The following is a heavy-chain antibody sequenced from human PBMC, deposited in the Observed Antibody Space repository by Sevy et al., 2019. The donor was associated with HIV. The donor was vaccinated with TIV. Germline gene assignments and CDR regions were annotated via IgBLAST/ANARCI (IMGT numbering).Heavy chain of an antibody. CDR3: ARDSPGYGGYSY. CDR2: IKEDGSAK. D-gene: IGHD1-26*01. Sequence: GGSLRLSCAASRFTFKTYWMSWVRQAPGKGLEWVGNIKEDGSAKYYADSVRGRFTISRDNAKNSLYLQMSSQRVEDTAVYYCARDSPGYGGYSYWGQGTLVTVSS. J-gene: IGHJ4*01. CDR1: RFTFKTYW. V-gene: IGHV3-7*01.